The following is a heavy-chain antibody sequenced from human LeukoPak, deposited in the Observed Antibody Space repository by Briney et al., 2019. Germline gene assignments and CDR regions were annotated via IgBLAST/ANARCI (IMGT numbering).Heavy chain of an antibody. CDR2: MNPNSGDT. CDR1: GYTFSGFY. J-gene: IGHJ3*02. Sequence: ASVKVSCKASGYTFSGFYMHWVRQAPGQGLEWMGWMNPNSGDTKYAPKFQGRVTMTRDMYISTAYMEVNRLTSDDTAVYYCARVEATVGFAFDIWGQGTVVTVSS. CDR3: ARVEATVGFAFDI. D-gene: IGHD2-21*02. V-gene: IGHV1-2*02.